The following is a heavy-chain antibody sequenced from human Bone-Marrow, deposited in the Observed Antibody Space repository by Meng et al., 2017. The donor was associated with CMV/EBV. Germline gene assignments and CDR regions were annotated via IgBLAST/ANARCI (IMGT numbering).Heavy chain of an antibody. CDR3: AKEKYGTAQFEH. CDR1: GFTFSSYG. Sequence: SCAASGFTFSSYGMHWVRQAPGKGLEWVAVVSYGGTEKHYGDPVKGRFTISRDNSKNTVHLQMNSLRVEDTAVYFCAKEKYGTAQFEHWGQGILVTVSS. V-gene: IGHV3-30*18. D-gene: IGHD6-6*01. J-gene: IGHJ4*02. CDR2: VSYGGTEK.